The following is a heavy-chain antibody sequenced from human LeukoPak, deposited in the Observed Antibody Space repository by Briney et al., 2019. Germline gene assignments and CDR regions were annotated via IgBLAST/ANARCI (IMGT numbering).Heavy chain of an antibody. J-gene: IGHJ5*02. V-gene: IGHV1-69*13. CDR3: AGGGSLGATPWFDP. CDR2: IIPLFGTA. D-gene: IGHD1-26*01. CDR1: GDSFSTYS. Sequence: ASVKVSCKASGDSFSTYSISWVRQAPGQGLEWMGGIIPLFGTANYAQNFQGRVTITADESTSTAYLELNSLRSEDTATYYCAGGGSLGATPWFDPWGQGTLVTVSS.